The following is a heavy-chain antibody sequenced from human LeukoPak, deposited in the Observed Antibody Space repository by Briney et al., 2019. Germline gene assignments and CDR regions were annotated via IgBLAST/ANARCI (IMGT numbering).Heavy chain of an antibody. D-gene: IGHD5-24*01. J-gene: IGHJ4*02. V-gene: IGHV1-8*03. CDR1: GYPFSSQG. Sequence: ASVKVSCKTSGYPFSSQGISWVRQATGQGLEWMGWMNPNSGNTGYAQKFQGRVTITRNTSISTAYMELSSLRSEDTAVYYCALEMATAGFSYWGQGTLVTVSS. CDR3: ALEMATAGFSY. CDR2: MNPNSGNT.